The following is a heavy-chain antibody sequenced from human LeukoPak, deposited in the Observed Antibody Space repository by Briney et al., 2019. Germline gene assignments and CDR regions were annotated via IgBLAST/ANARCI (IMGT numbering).Heavy chain of an antibody. V-gene: IGHV3-74*01. CDR1: GFTFSSYW. Sequence: EGSLRLSCAASGFTFSSYWMHWVRQAPGKGLVWVSRINTDGSSTSYADSVKGRFTISRDNAKNTLSLQMNSLRAEDTAVYYCARDARGFWSGYYGYWGQGTLVTVSS. J-gene: IGHJ4*02. CDR3: ARDARGFWSGYYGY. CDR2: INTDGSST. D-gene: IGHD3-3*01.